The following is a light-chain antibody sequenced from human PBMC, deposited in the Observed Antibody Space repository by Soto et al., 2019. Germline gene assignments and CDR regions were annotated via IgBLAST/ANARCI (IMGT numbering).Light chain of an antibody. V-gene: IGKV3-15*01. CDR3: QQYNDWPPWT. J-gene: IGKJ1*01. CDR1: QSVNSN. Sequence: EIVMTQSPATLSVSPGERATLSCRASQSVNSNLAWYQQKPGQAPRLLIYGASTRATGIPVRFSGSGSGTEFTITISSLLSEDSALYYCQQYNDWPPWTCGQGTKVEI. CDR2: GAS.